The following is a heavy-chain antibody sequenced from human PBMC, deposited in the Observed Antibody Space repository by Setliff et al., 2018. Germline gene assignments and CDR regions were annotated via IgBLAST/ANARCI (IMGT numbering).Heavy chain of an antibody. V-gene: IGHV4-4*07. CDR3: ARGGTFRYFDY. CDR1: GGSISSHY. J-gene: IGHJ4*02. D-gene: IGHD5-12*01. CDR2: LYTSGDT. Sequence: NPSETLSLTCTVSGGSISSHYWTWIRQPAGKGLEWIGRLYTSGDTNYNPSLKSRVSMSLDTSKNQFSLKLSSVTAADTAVYYCARGGTFRYFDYWGQGTPVTVSS.